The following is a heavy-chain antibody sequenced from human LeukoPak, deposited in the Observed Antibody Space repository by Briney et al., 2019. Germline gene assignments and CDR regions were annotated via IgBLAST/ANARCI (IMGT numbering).Heavy chain of an antibody. D-gene: IGHD3-22*01. Sequence: PGRSLRLSCAASGFTFSSYGMHWVRQAPGKGLEWVAVISYDGNKKYYADSVKGRFTISRDNSKNTLYLQMNSLRAEDTAVYYCAKDWEEATMIVVVQYYFDYWGQGTLVTVSS. J-gene: IGHJ4*02. V-gene: IGHV3-30*18. CDR3: AKDWEEATMIVVVQYYFDY. CDR1: GFTFSSYG. CDR2: ISYDGNKK.